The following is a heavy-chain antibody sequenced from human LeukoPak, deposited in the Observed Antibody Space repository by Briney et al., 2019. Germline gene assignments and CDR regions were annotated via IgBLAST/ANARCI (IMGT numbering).Heavy chain of an antibody. J-gene: IGHJ4*02. CDR3: ARDLRAAAQPSFDY. CDR1: GGTFSSYT. D-gene: IGHD6-13*01. CDR2: IIPVFDTA. Sequence: SVKVSCKASGGTFSSYTISWVRQAPGQGLEWMGGIIPVFDTANNAHKFQGRVAITADESTSTAYMELSSLRSEDTAVYYCARDLRAAAQPSFDYWGQGTLVTVSS. V-gene: IGHV1-69*13.